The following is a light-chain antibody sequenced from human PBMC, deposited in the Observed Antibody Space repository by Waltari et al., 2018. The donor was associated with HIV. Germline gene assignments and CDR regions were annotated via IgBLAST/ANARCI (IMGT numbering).Light chain of an antibody. V-gene: IGKV4-1*01. Sequence: DIVMTQSPDSLAVSLGERATINCRSRQTIVFTPNKMNYLAWYQQKVGQPPKLLIYWASTRESGVPDRFSGSGSGTDFTLTISSLQAEDVAIYYCQQYFVTPWTFGQGTRVAIK. CDR1: QTIVFTPNKMNY. CDR3: QQYFVTPWT. J-gene: IGKJ1*01. CDR2: WAS.